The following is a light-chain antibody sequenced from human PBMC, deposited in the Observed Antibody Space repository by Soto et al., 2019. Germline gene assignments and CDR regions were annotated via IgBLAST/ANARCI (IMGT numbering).Light chain of an antibody. CDR2: GAS. J-gene: IGKJ1*01. Sequence: EIVMTQSPATLSVSPGERATLSCRASQSVSSNLAWYQQKFGQAPRLLIYGASTRATGIPARFRRSGSGTEFTLTISSLQSEDFAVYYCQQYNNWPRTFGQGTKVEIK. CDR3: QQYNNWPRT. V-gene: IGKV3-15*01. CDR1: QSVSSN.